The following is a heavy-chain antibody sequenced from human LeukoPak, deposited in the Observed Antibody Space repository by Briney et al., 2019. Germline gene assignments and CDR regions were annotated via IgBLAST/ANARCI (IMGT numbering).Heavy chain of an antibody. D-gene: IGHD1-26*01. J-gene: IGHJ4*02. Sequence: PSETLSLTRTVSGAFISGFYWSWIRQPAGEGLEWIGRVYPSGVTHYNPSLKSRVTMSVDTSKNQFSLKLTSVTAADTAVYFCARTSATGGTYFDYWGQGTRVTVSS. V-gene: IGHV4-4*07. CDR1: GAFISGFY. CDR3: ARTSATGGTYFDY. CDR2: VYPSGVT.